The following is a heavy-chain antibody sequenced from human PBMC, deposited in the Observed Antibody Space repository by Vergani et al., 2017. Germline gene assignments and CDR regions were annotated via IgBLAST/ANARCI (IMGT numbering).Heavy chain of an antibody. CDR2: IRHDGIT. D-gene: IGHD2-8*01. V-gene: IGHV4-34*01. Sequence: QAQLQQWGAGLLKPSETLSLTCAIYGGSFNDYWWTWIRQPHGKGLEWIGEIRHDGITHYSPSLKSRVTISIDTSTHQFSLNLRSVTAADTAVYYCAREGYCTNGVCFTLFDVWGQGALVTVSS. CDR3: AREGYCTNGVCFTLFDV. J-gene: IGHJ4*02. CDR1: GGSFNDYW.